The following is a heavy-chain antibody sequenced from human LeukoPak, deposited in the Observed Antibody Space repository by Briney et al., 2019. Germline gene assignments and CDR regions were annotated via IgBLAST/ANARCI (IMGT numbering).Heavy chain of an antibody. CDR1: GFTFSSYE. V-gene: IGHV3-21*01. D-gene: IGHD6-13*01. CDR3: ARSTRISWSSFDF. CDR2: ISGDSAYI. J-gene: IGHJ4*02. Sequence: GGSLRLSCAASGFTFSSYEMNWVRQAPGKGPEWVSSISGDSAYIYYADSVKGRFTVSRDNARNSLYLHMSSLKPEDTAVYYCARSTRISWSSFDFWGQGTLVTVSS.